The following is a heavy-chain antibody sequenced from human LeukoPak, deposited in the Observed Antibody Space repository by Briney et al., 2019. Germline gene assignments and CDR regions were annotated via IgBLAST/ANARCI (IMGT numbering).Heavy chain of an antibody. J-gene: IGHJ5*01. CDR1: GGSISSYY. D-gene: IGHD1-26*01. V-gene: IGHV4-59*01. CDR2: IYYSGST. Sequence: SETLSLTCTVSGGSISSYYWSWLRQPPGKGLEWIGYIYYSGSTNFNPSLKSRVTMSVDMSKNQFSLRLTSVTAADTAVYYCARSAAGVVGAADSWGQGTLVTVSS. CDR3: ARSAAGVVGAADS.